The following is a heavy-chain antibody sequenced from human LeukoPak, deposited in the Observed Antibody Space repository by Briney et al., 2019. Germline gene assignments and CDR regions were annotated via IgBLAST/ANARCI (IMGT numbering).Heavy chain of an antibody. Sequence: SETLSLTCTVSGGSISSSSYYWGWIRQPPGKGLEWIGSIYYSGSTYYNPSLKSRVTISVDTSKNQLSLKLSSVTAADTAVYYCARPLPAATNWFDPWGQGTLVTVSS. J-gene: IGHJ5*02. CDR2: IYYSGST. CDR1: GGSISSSSYY. CDR3: ARPLPAATNWFDP. D-gene: IGHD2-2*01. V-gene: IGHV4-39*01.